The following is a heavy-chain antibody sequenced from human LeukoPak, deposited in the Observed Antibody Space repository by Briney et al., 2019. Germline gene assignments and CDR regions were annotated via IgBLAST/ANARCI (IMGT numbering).Heavy chain of an antibody. CDR1: GGSFSGYY. Sequence: SETLSLTCAVYGGSFSGYYWSWIRQPPGKGLEWIGEINHSGSTNYNPSLKSRVTISVDTSKNQFSLKLSSVTAADTAVHYCARGRPTSYYFDYWGQGTLVTVSS. CDR3: ARGRPTSYYFDY. V-gene: IGHV4-34*01. D-gene: IGHD2-2*01. CDR2: INHSGST. J-gene: IGHJ4*02.